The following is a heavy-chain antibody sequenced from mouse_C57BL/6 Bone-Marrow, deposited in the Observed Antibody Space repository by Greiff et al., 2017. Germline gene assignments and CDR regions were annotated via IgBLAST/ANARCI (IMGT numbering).Heavy chain of an antibody. D-gene: IGHD4-1*01. CDR3: TRDLGSYYFDY. J-gene: IGHJ2*01. Sequence: EVKLVESGEGLVKPGGSLKLSCAASGFTFSSYAMSWVRQTPEKRLEWVAYISSGGDYIYYADTVKGRFTISRDNARNTLYLQMSSLKSEDTAMYYCTRDLGSYYFDYWGQGTTLTVSS. CDR1: GFTFSSYA. V-gene: IGHV5-9-1*02. CDR2: ISSGGDYI.